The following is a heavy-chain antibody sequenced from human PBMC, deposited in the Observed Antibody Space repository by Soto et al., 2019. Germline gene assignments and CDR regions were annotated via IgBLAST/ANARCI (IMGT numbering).Heavy chain of an antibody. CDR3: VTDLNWQGH. CDR1: GFTFSSYA. CDR2: ITYDGSNE. J-gene: IGHJ4*02. Sequence: GGSLRLSCAASGFTFSSYAMHWVRQAPGKGLECVADITYDGSNEYYADSVKGRFTISRDNSKNSLYLQMNSLRDEDSAVYYCVTDLNWQGHWGQGTLVTVSS. V-gene: IGHV3-30-3*01.